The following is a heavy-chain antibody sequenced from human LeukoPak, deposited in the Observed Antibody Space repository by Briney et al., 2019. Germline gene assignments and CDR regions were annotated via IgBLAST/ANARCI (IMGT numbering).Heavy chain of an antibody. J-gene: IGHJ4*02. V-gene: IGHV4-4*07. CDR2: IYISGGT. CDR1: GGSISSDY. D-gene: IGHD3-10*01. CDR3: ERGFYGSGNSRFDY. Sequence: SETLSLTCTVSGGSISSDYWSWIRQSAGKGLEWIGRIYISGGTNYNPSLKSRVTMSADTSKNQFSLRLSSVTAADTAVYYCERGFYGSGNSRFDYWGQGALVTVSS.